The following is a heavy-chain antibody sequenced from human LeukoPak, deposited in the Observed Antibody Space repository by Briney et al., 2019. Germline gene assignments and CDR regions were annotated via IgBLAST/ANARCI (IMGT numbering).Heavy chain of an antibody. Sequence: SETLSLTCTASGGSISSDYWSWIRQPPGKGLEWIGNIFYSGNTNYNPSLKSRVTISIDTSKNQFSLKLSSVTAADTAVYYCARGELLWFGEPRWYFDLWGRGTLVTVSS. CDR3: ARGELLWFGEPRWYFDL. CDR2: IFYSGNT. J-gene: IGHJ2*01. V-gene: IGHV4-59*08. CDR1: GGSISSDY. D-gene: IGHD3-10*01.